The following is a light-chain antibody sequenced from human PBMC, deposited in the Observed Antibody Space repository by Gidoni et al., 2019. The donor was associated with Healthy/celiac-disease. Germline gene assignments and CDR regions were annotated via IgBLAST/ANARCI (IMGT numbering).Light chain of an antibody. CDR1: PSVSSSY. V-gene: IGKV3-20*01. CDR3: QQYGRSPT. CDR2: GAS. Sequence: ELVLTQSPGTLSLSPGERATLSCRASPSVSSSYLAWYQQKPGQAPRLLIYGASSRATGIPDRFSGSGSGTDFTLTISRLEPEDFAVYYCQQYGRSPTFGGGTKVEIK. J-gene: IGKJ4*01.